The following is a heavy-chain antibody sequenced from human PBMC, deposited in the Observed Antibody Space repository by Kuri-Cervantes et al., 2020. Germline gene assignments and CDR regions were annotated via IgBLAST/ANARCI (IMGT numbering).Heavy chain of an antibody. Sequence: ETLSLTCAASGFTFSSYWMHWVRQAPGKGLVWVSRINSDGSSTSYADSVKGRFTISRDNAKNTLYLQMNSLRAEDTAVYYCARDGYSTTDKYYYYGMDVWGQGTTVTVSS. CDR1: GFTFSSYW. CDR2: INSDGSST. J-gene: IGHJ6*02. V-gene: IGHV3-74*01. D-gene: IGHD4-11*01. CDR3: ARDGYSTTDKYYYYGMDV.